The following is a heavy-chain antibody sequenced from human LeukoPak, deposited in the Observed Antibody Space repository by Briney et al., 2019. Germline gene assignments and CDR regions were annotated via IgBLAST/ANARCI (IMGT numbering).Heavy chain of an antibody. V-gene: IGHV3-30*04. CDR1: GFTFSSYA. CDR3: ARGKAGYYFDY. J-gene: IGHJ4*02. CDR2: ISFDGSNK. D-gene: IGHD6-19*01. Sequence: PGGSLRLSCAASGFTFSSYAMHWVRQAPGKGLEWVAVISFDGSNKYYADSVKGRFTISRDISKNTLYLQMSSLRAEDTAVYYCARGKAGYYFDYWGQGTLVTVSS.